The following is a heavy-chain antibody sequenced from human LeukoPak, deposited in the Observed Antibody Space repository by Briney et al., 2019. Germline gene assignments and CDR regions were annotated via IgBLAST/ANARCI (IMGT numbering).Heavy chain of an antibody. J-gene: IGHJ4*02. CDR1: GGSISSYY. D-gene: IGHD6-19*01. CDR2: IYYSGST. V-gene: IGHV4-59*08. Sequence: SETLSLTCTVAGGSISSYYWSWIRQPPGKGLEGIGYIYYSGSTNYNPSLKSRVTISVDTSKNQFSLKLSSVTAADTAVYYCARHDDEAVAQYYFDYWGQGTLVTVSS. CDR3: ARHDDEAVAQYYFDY.